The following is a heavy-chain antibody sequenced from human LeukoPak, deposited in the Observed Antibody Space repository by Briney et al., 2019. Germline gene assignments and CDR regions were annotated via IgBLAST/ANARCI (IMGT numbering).Heavy chain of an antibody. CDR1: GYSFTTHW. CDR2: IFPGDSET. Sequence: EESLKISCKGSGYSFTTHWIGWVRQLPGRGLEWMGLIFPGDSETIYSPSLQGQVTISADKSINTAYLRWSSLKASDTAMYYCATSESQTRFDYWGQGTLVTVSS. D-gene: IGHD1/OR15-1a*01. CDR3: ATSESQTRFDY. V-gene: IGHV5-51*01. J-gene: IGHJ4*02.